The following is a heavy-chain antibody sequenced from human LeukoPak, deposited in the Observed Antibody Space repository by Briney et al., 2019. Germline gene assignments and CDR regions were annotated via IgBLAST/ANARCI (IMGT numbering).Heavy chain of an antibody. CDR1: GGSISSYY. Sequence: SETLSLTCTVSGGSISSYYWSWARQPAGKGLEWIGRIYPSGSTNYSPSLKSRVTMSVDASKNQFSLKLSSVTAADTAVYYCARGGYYDSSGSPYYFDYWGQGTLVIVSS. J-gene: IGHJ4*02. CDR2: IYPSGST. V-gene: IGHV4-4*07. D-gene: IGHD3-22*01. CDR3: ARGGYYDSSGSPYYFDY.